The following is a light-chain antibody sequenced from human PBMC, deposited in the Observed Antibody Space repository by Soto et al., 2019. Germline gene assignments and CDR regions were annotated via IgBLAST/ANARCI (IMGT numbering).Light chain of an antibody. Sequence: EIVVTQSPATLSMSPGERATLSCRASQSVSSNLAWYQQKPGQAPRLLIYGASTRATGFPARFSGSGSGTEFTLTISSLQSADFAVYYCQQYKNWPLTFGGGTKVEIK. CDR1: QSVSSN. CDR3: QQYKNWPLT. CDR2: GAS. J-gene: IGKJ4*02. V-gene: IGKV3-15*01.